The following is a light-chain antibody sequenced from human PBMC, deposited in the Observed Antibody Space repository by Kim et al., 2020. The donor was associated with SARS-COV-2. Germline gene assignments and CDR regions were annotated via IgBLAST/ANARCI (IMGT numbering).Light chain of an antibody. J-gene: IGKJ4*02. Sequence: EIVLTQSPGTLSLSPGERATLSCRASQSVSSSYLAWYQQKPGQAPRLLIYGASSRATGIPDRFSGSGSGTDFTLTISRLESEDFAVYYCQQYNNSGRTFGEGTKVDIK. CDR3: QQYNNSGRT. V-gene: IGKV3-20*01. CDR1: QSVSSSY. CDR2: GAS.